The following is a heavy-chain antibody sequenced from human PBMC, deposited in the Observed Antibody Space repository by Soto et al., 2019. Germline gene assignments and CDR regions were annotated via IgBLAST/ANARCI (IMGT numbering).Heavy chain of an antibody. J-gene: IGHJ6*02. V-gene: IGHV3-53*01. CDR3: ARDRIHYGSGNYYYYGMDV. D-gene: IGHD3-10*01. CDR2: IYSGGST. CDR1: GFTVSSNY. Sequence: GGSLRLSCAASGFTVSSNYMSWVRQAPGKGLEWVSVIYSGGSTYYADSVKGRFTISRDNSKNTLYLQMNSLRAEDTAVYYCARDRIHYGSGNYYYYGMDVWGQGTTVTVSS.